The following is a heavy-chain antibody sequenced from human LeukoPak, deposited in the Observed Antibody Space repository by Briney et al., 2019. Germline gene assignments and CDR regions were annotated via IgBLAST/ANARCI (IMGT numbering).Heavy chain of an antibody. J-gene: IGHJ4*02. CDR3: ARASVYSNFDY. CDR2: ISGSGGST. D-gene: IGHD4-11*01. V-gene: IGHV3-23*01. CDR1: GFTFSSYG. Sequence: GGSLRLSCAASGFTFSSYGMSWVRQAPGKGLEWVSAISGSGGSTYYADSVKGRFTISRDNSKNTLYLQMNSLRAEDTAVYYCARASVYSNFDYWGQGTLVTVSS.